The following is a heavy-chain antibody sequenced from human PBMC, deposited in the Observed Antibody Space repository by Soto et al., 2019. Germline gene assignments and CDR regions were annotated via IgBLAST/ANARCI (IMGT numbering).Heavy chain of an antibody. CDR3: ARDRWFDP. CDR2: IYYSGST. J-gene: IGHJ5*02. V-gene: IGHV4-59*01. Sequence: SETLSLTCTVSCGSISGYYWSWIRQPPGKGLEWIGYIYYSGSTNYNPSLKSRVTISVDTSMNQFSLNLSSVTAADTAVYYCARDRWFDPWGQGTLVTVSS. CDR1: CGSISGYY.